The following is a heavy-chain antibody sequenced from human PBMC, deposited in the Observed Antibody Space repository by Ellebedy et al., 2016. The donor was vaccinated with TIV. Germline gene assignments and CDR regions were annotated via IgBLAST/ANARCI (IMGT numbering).Heavy chain of an antibody. D-gene: IGHD3-22*01. Sequence: ASVKVSCKASGGTFSNYIISWVRQAPGQGLEWMGGIIPIFGTANYAQKFQGRVTINADDSTSTAYVELSSLRSEDTAVYYCARAHSSGYYANWFDPWGQGTLVTVSS. CDR2: IIPIFGTA. V-gene: IGHV1-69*13. J-gene: IGHJ5*02. CDR3: ARAHSSGYYANWFDP. CDR1: GGTFSNYI.